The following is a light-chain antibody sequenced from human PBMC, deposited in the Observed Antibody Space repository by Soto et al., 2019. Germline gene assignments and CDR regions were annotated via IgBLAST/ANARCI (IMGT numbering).Light chain of an antibody. Sequence: QSALAQPASVSGSPGPSITISCGGTGDDIGGYNFVSWHQHHPGKAPKLIIYDVTHRPSGVSERFSGSKSGFTASLTISGLQPEDESHYYCASFTSISTYVFGTGTKVTVL. CDR1: GDDIGGYNF. V-gene: IGLV2-14*01. CDR2: DVT. CDR3: ASFTSISTYV. J-gene: IGLJ1*01.